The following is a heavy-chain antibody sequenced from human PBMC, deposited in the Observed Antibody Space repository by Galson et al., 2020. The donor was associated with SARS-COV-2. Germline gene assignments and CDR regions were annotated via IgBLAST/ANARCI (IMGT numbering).Heavy chain of an antibody. CDR3: VRGNKEGYYFDY. Sequence: GGSLRLSCAASGFTFSTYAMHWVRQAPGKGLEGVAVISYDGSNKYYADSVKGRFTISRDTSKNTLYLQMNSLRPEDTTVYYCVRGNKEGYYFDYWGQGTLVTVSS. V-gene: IGHV3-30*04. CDR1: GFTFSTYA. CDR2: ISYDGSNK. D-gene: IGHD2-15*01. J-gene: IGHJ4*02.